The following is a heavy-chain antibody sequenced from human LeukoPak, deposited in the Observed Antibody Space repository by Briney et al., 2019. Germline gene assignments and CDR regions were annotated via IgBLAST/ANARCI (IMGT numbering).Heavy chain of an antibody. Sequence: PSETLSLTCTVSSGSITNYYWSWIRQPPGKGLEWIGFIYYSGNTNYNPSLKSRVTISVDTSKNQFSLKLNSVTAADTAVYFCARRAYSAAYWKHFDYWGQGILVTVSS. D-gene: IGHD1-1*01. CDR2: IYYSGNT. CDR3: ARRAYSAAYWKHFDY. CDR1: SGSITNYY. J-gene: IGHJ4*02. V-gene: IGHV4-59*08.